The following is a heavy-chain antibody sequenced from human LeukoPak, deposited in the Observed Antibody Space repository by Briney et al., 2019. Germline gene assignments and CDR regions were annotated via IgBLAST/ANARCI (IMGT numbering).Heavy chain of an antibody. Sequence: GGSLRLSCAAAGFSFSNYGMSWVRQAPGKGLGWVSAITDSGRATYYADYVKGRFIISRDNSENTLYLQMHSLRDEDTAVYYCAKHLTGVKSSDYWGQGALVTVSS. J-gene: IGHJ4*02. CDR1: GFSFSNYG. D-gene: IGHD3-9*01. CDR2: ITDSGRAT. CDR3: AKHLTGVKSSDY. V-gene: IGHV3-23*01.